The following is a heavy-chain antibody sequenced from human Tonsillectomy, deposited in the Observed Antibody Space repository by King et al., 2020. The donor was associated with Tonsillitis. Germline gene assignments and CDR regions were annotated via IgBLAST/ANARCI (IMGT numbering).Heavy chain of an antibody. CDR3: AKEDSSGYYSLDY. V-gene: IGHV3-9*01. D-gene: IGHD3-22*01. Sequence: VQLVESGGGLVQPGRFLRLSCAASGFTFVDYAMHWVRQVPGKGLEWVSRIGWYSGTIDFADLVKGRFPIPRDNAKNSLYLQMNSLRAEDTALYYCAKEDSSGYYSLDYWGQGTLVTVSS. CDR2: IGWYSGTI. J-gene: IGHJ4*02. CDR1: GFTFVDYA.